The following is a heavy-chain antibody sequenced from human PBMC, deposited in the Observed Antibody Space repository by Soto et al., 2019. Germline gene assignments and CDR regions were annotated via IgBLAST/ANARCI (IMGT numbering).Heavy chain of an antibody. Sequence: ASVKVSCKASGYTFNSYGVSWVRQAPGQGLEWMGWISASNGNTDYAQKFQARVTLTTDTSTSTAYLEVRSLRSDDTAVYYCARDQGPYGNYADNWFDPWGQGTLVTVSS. CDR1: GYTFNSYG. CDR3: ARDQGPYGNYADNWFDP. CDR2: ISASNGNT. J-gene: IGHJ5*02. V-gene: IGHV1-18*01. D-gene: IGHD4-17*01.